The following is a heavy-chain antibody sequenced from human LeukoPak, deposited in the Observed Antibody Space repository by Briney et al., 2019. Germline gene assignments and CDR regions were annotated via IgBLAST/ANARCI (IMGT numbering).Heavy chain of an antibody. CDR1: GFTFSSYS. CDR3: ARSLRYFDWQPSYYFDY. Sequence: GGSLRLSCAASGFTFSSYSMNWVRQAPGKGLEWVSSISSSSSYIYYADSVKGRFTISRDNAKNSLYLQMNSLRAEDTAVYYCARSLRYFDWQPSYYFDYWGQGTLVTVSS. CDR2: ISSSSSYI. J-gene: IGHJ4*02. V-gene: IGHV3-21*01. D-gene: IGHD3-9*01.